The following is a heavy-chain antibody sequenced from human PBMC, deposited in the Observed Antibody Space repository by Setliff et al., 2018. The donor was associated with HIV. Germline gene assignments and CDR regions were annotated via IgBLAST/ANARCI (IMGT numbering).Heavy chain of an antibody. V-gene: IGHV3-11*04. CDR2: INVDGSAT. Sequence: GGSLRLSCTASSSALRDHYITWIRQAPGKGLEWVSYINVDGSATFYADSVKGRFTISRDNTKNTVYLQMDALRAEDTAVYYCAQITVMGYWGQGTLVTVSS. D-gene: IGHD4-4*01. CDR1: SSALRDHY. CDR3: AQITVMGY. J-gene: IGHJ4*02.